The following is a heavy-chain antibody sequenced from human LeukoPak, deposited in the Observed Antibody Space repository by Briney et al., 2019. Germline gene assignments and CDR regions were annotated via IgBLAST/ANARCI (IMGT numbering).Heavy chain of an antibody. CDR3: AREAGGYSGNYAPFGY. CDR2: ISAYNGNT. D-gene: IGHD1-26*01. CDR1: GFSFTSYG. J-gene: IGHJ4*02. Sequence: GASVKVSCKASGFSFTSYGITWVRQAPGQGLEWMGWISAYNGNTNYAQKLQGRVTMTTDTSTSTAYTELRSLRSDDTAVYYCAREAGGYSGNYAPFGYWGQGTLVTVSS. V-gene: IGHV1-18*01.